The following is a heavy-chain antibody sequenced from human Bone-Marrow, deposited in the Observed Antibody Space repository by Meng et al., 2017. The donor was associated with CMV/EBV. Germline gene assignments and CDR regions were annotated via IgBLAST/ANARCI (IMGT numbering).Heavy chain of an antibody. J-gene: IGHJ4*02. CDR2: IRYDGTNT. CDR1: GFLFFNYA. D-gene: IGHD6-19*01. CDR3: AMDPEGFSSGFDY. V-gene: IGHV3-30*02. Sequence: GESPKIPCAASGFLFFNYAMHWVRQAPGKGLEWVAFIRYDGTNTYYADSVKGRFTISRDKSKSTLYLQMDSLRPEDTAVYYCAMDPEGFSSGFDYWGQGTLVTVSS.